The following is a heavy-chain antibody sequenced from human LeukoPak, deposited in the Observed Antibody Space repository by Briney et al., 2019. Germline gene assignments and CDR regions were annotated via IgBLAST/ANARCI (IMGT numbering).Heavy chain of an antibody. D-gene: IGHD3-10*01. CDR3: ARALFAGAFYGMDV. V-gene: IGHV3-33*01. J-gene: IGHJ6*02. CDR2: IWSDGSNK. CDR1: GFTFSNYG. Sequence: GGSLGLSCAASGFTFSNYGIHWVRQAPGKGLEWVAIIWSDGSNKYYAESVKGRFTISRDNSKNTLYLQMNSLRAEDTAVYYCARALFAGAFYGMDVWGQGTTVTVSS.